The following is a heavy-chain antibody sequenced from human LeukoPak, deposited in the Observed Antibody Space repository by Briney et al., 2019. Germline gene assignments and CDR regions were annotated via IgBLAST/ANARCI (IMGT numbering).Heavy chain of an antibody. Sequence: ASVKVSCKASGYTFTGYYMHWVRQAPGQGLEWMGWINPNSGGTNYAQKFQGRVTMTRDTSISTAYMELSRLRSDDTAVYYCARDRTYYYGSGRSLFEVDYWGQGTLVTVSS. CDR2: INPNSGGT. CDR1: GYTFTGYY. V-gene: IGHV1-2*02. J-gene: IGHJ4*02. CDR3: ARDRTYYYGSGRSLFEVDY. D-gene: IGHD3-10*01.